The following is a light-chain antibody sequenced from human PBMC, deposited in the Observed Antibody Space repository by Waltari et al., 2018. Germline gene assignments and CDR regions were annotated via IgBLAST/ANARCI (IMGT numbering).Light chain of an antibody. V-gene: IGLV2-14*01. J-gene: IGLJ2*01. Sequence: QSALTQPASVSGSPGQSITISCTGTSDDVGAYNYVSWYQQHPGLAPKLSIYEVNNRPVGISSRFSGSKSGNTASLTISGLQADDESHYYCTSYRSSSTPVVFGGGTKLTVL. CDR1: SDDVGAYNY. CDR3: TSYRSSSTPVV. CDR2: EVN.